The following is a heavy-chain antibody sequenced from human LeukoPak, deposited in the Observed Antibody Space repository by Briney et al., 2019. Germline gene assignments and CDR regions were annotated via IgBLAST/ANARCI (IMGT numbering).Heavy chain of an antibody. CDR2: INHSGST. D-gene: IGHD3-9*01. V-gene: IGHV4-34*01. Sequence: SETLSLTCAVYGGSFSGYYWSWIRQPPGKGLEWIGEINHSGSTNYNPSLKSRVTISVDTSKNQFSLKLSSVTAADTAVYYCATARLLRYFDRVPPTYYGMDVWGQGTTVTVSS. CDR3: ATARLLRYFDRVPPTYYGMDV. CDR1: GGSFSGYY. J-gene: IGHJ6*02.